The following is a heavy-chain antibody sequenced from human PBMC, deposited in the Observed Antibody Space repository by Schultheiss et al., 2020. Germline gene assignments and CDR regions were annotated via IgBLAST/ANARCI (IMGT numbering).Heavy chain of an antibody. D-gene: IGHD3-22*01. CDR3: ARANYDSSDHNYVLDY. CDR2: VYSSGST. CDR1: GVSVVHSSYY. V-gene: IGHV4-61*02. Sequence: SETLSLTCTVSGVSVVHSSYYWTWIRQPAGKGLEWIGRVYSSGSTYSNPSLKSRVTISVDTSKNQFSLKLSSVTAADTAVYYCARANYDSSDHNYVLDYWGQGTLVTVSS. J-gene: IGHJ4*02.